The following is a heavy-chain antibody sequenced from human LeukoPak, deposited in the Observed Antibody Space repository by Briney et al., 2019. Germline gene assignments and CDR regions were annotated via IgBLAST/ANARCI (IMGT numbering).Heavy chain of an antibody. J-gene: IGHJ4*02. D-gene: IGHD3-9*01. Sequence: ASVKVSCKASGYTFTGYYMRWVRQAPGQGLEWMGWINPNSGGTNYAQKFQGRVTMTRDTSISTAYMELSRLRSDDTAVYYCARQKRGYYDILTGYFDYWGQGTLVTVSS. CDR3: ARQKRGYYDILTGYFDY. CDR1: GYTFTGYY. CDR2: INPNSGGT. V-gene: IGHV1-2*02.